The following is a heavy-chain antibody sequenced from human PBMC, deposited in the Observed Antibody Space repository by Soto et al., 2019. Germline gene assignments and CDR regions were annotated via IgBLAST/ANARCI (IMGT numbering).Heavy chain of an antibody. J-gene: IGHJ6*02. CDR1: GYSFTSYW. Sequence: GESLKISCKGSGYSFTSYWIGWVRQMPGKGLEWMGIIYPGDSDTRYSPSFQGQVTISADKSISTAYLQWSSLKASDTAMYYCARGQYFSSTSCYFGNYYYYYGMDVWGQGTTVTVSS. D-gene: IGHD2-2*01. CDR3: ARGQYFSSTSCYFGNYYYYYGMDV. V-gene: IGHV5-51*01. CDR2: IYPGDSDT.